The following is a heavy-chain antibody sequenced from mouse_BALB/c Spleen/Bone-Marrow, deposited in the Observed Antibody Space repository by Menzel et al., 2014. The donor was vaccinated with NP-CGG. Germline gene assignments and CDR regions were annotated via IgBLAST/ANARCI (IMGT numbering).Heavy chain of an antibody. CDR1: GFTFSSYG. J-gene: IGHJ2*01. D-gene: IGHD2-4*01. V-gene: IGHV5-6*02. Sequence: EVKLMESGGDLVKPGGSLKLSCAASGFTFSSYGMSWVRQIPDKRLEWVATISSGGSYTFYPDSVKGRFTISRDNAKNPLNLQMTSLKSEDTAMYYCARRRDYDYFDYWGQGTTLTVSS. CDR2: ISSGGSYT. CDR3: ARRRDYDYFDY.